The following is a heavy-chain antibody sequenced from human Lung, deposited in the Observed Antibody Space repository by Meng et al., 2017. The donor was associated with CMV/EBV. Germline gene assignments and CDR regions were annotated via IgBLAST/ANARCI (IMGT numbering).Heavy chain of an antibody. V-gene: IGHV4-61*03. CDR1: GASVSSYTNY. CDR2: IYYTGST. Sequence: SETLSLXXTVSGASVSSYTNYWSWIRQSPGKGLEWIGYIYYTGSTKYTPSLKSRVTMSVDTSKNHFSLKLSSVTAADTAVYYCARVHYDISTGYQFDLWGEXTLVTVSS. J-gene: IGHJ4*02. CDR3: ARVHYDISTGYQFDL. D-gene: IGHD3-9*01.